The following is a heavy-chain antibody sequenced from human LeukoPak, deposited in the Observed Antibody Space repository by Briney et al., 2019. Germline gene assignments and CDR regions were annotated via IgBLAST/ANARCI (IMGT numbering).Heavy chain of an antibody. CDR1: GGSFSGYY. J-gene: IGHJ5*02. D-gene: IGHD6-25*01. CDR2: INHSGST. Sequence: SETLSLTCAVCGGSFSGYYWSWIRQPPGKGLEWIGEINHSGSTNYNPPLKSRVTISVDTSKNQFSLKLSSVTAADTAVYYCARRAAGRWFDPWGQGTLVTVSS. V-gene: IGHV4-34*01. CDR3: ARRAAGRWFDP.